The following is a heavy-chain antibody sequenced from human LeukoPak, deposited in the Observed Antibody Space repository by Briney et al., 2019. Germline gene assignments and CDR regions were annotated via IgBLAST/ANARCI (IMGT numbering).Heavy chain of an antibody. CDR3: ATSSPRPVAFDY. CDR2: MYNSGST. CDR1: GGSISSHY. D-gene: IGHD6-6*01. Sequence: SETLSLTCTVPGGSISSHYWSWIRQPPGKGLEWIGYMYNSGSTNYNPSLKSRVTISVDTSEIQFSLTLSSVTAADTAVYYCATSSPRPVAFDYWGQGTLVTVSS. J-gene: IGHJ4*02. V-gene: IGHV4-59*08.